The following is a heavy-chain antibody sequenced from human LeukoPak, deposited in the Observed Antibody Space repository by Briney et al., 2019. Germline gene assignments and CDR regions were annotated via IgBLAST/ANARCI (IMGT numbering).Heavy chain of an antibody. CDR3: ARGPDYYDSSGYLKY. D-gene: IGHD3-22*01. CDR2: IIPIFGTA. Sequence: ASVKLSCTASGGTFSSYAISWVRQAPGQGLEWMGGIIPIFGTANYAQKFQGRVTITTDESTSTAYMELSSLRSEDTAVYYCARGPDYYDSSGYLKYWGQGTLVSVSS. CDR1: GGTFSSYA. V-gene: IGHV1-69*05. J-gene: IGHJ4*02.